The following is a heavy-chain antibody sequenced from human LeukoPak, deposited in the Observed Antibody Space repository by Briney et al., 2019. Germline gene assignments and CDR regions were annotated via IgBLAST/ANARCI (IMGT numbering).Heavy chain of an antibody. CDR2: INYSGST. V-gene: IGHV4-59*08. CDR1: GASFSSYY. J-gene: IGHJ4*02. CDR3: GRGGIYSSTDY. D-gene: IGHD1-26*01. Sequence: SETLSLTCAVSGASFSSYYWSWIRQPPGKGLEWIGYINYSGSTNYNPSLKSRVTISVDTSKKQFSLKLSSVTAADTAVYYCGRGGIYSSTDYWGQGTLVTVSS.